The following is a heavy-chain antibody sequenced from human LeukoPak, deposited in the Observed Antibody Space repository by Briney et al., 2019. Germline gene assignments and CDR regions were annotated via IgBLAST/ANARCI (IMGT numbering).Heavy chain of an antibody. V-gene: IGHV3-66*01. CDR1: GFIVSGNH. D-gene: IGHD1-14*01. CDR3: ATERPGSRTLDS. Sequence: GGSLRLSCAASGFIVSGNHMNWVRLAPGKGLEWVSIVYSVGATYYEDSVKGRFTVSRDDSKNIVFLQMNNLRGEDTAVYFCATERPGSRTLDSWGQGTPVTVSS. J-gene: IGHJ4*02. CDR2: VYSVGAT.